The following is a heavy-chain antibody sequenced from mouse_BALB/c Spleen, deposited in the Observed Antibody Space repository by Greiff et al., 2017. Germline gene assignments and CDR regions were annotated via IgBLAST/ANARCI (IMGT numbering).Heavy chain of an antibody. CDR1: GFTFSSYT. D-gene: IGHD3-1*01. V-gene: IGHV5-12-2*01. CDR2: ISNGGGST. J-gene: IGHJ4*01. Sequence: EVNVVESGGGLVQPGGSLKLSCAASGFTFSSYTMSWVRQTPEKRLEWVAYISNGGGSTYYPDTVKGRFTISRDNAKNTLYLQMSSLKSEDTAMYYCARQGLSYAMDYWGQGTSVTVSS. CDR3: ARQGLSYAMDY.